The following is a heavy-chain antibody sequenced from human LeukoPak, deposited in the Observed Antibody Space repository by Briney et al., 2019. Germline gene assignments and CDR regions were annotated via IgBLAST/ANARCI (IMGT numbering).Heavy chain of an antibody. CDR1: GFTVSSNY. D-gene: IGHD4-17*01. J-gene: IGHJ4*02. Sequence: GGSLRLSCAASGFTVSSNYMSWVRQAPGKGLEWVSVIYSGGSTYYADSVKGRFTISRDNSKNTLYLQMNSLRAEDTAVYYCARAVYGDYGWYFDYWGQGTLVTVSS. CDR2: IYSGGST. CDR3: ARAVYGDYGWYFDY. V-gene: IGHV3-53*01.